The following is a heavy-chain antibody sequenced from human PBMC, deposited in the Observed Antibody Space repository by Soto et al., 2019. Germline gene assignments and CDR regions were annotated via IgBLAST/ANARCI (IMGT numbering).Heavy chain of an antibody. CDR3: ARRGSGSYYDY. CDR2: ISGSGGST. Sequence: EVQLLESGGGLVQPGGSLRLSCAASGFTFSSYAMRWVRQAPVKGLEWASAISGSGGSTYYADSVKGRFTISRDNSKNTLYLQMNSLRAGDTAVYYCARRGSGSYYDYWGQGTLVTVSS. J-gene: IGHJ4*02. CDR1: GFTFSSYA. D-gene: IGHD1-26*01. V-gene: IGHV3-23*01.